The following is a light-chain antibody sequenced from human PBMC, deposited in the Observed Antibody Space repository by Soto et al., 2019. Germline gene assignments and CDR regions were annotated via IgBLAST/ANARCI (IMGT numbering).Light chain of an antibody. Sequence: QSALTQPPSVSGSPGQSVTISCTGSSSDVGSYNRVSWYQQPPGTAPKLMIYEVSNRPSGVPDRFSGSKSGNTASLTISGLQAEDEGDYYCNSYTSSDTFLFGGGTKVTVL. CDR3: NSYTSSDTFL. J-gene: IGLJ2*01. V-gene: IGLV2-18*02. CDR2: EVS. CDR1: SSDVGSYNR.